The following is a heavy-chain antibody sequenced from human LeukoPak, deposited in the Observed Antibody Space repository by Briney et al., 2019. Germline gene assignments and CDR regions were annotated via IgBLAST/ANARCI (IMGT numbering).Heavy chain of an antibody. CDR3: ARAAIVVVPAAIPIPTSYYYYYGMDV. J-gene: IGHJ6*02. CDR1: VGTFSSYA. V-gene: IGHV1-69*01. Sequence: GSSVKVSCKASVGTFSSYAISWVRQSPGQGLEWMGGIIPIFGTANYAQKFQGRVTITADESTSTAYMELSSLRSEDTAVYYCARAAIVVVPAAIPIPTSYYYYYGMDVWGQGTTVTVSS. CDR2: IIPIFGTA. D-gene: IGHD2-2*02.